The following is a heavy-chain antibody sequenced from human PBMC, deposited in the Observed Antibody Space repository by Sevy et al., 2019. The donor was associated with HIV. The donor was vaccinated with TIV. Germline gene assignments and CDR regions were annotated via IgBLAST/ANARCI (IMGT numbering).Heavy chain of an antibody. V-gene: IGHV3-66*02. D-gene: IGHD3-16*01. Sequence: GSLRLSCAASGFTVSSNYMSWVRQAPGKGLEWVSAIYSGGSTYYADSVKGRFTISRDNSKNTLYLQMHSLRGEDTAVYYCARGGKQDAFDIWGQGTLVTVSS. J-gene: IGHJ3*02. CDR3: ARGGKQDAFDI. CDR1: GFTVSSNY. CDR2: IYSGGST.